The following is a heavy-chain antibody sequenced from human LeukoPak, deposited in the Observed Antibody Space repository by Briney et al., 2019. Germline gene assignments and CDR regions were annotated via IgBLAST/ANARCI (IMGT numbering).Heavy chain of an antibody. Sequence: SVKVSCKASGGTFSGYAISWVRQAPGQGLEWMGGIIPIFGTANYAQKFQGRVTITADESTSTAYMELSSLRSEDTAVYYCAREVDFWSGYYNSYNWYDPWGQGTLVTVSS. CDR1: GGTFSGYA. CDR2: IIPIFGTA. D-gene: IGHD3-3*01. J-gene: IGHJ5*02. V-gene: IGHV1-69*13. CDR3: AREVDFWSGYYNSYNWYDP.